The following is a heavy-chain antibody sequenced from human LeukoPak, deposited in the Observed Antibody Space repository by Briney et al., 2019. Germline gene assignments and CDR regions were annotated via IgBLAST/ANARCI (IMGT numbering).Heavy chain of an antibody. Sequence: PSGTLSLTCGVSGGSITSTNWWSWVRQPPGQGLEWIGEVSLRGLTNYNPSLSSRVIMALDTSKNHLSLNLTSVTAADTAVYYCSRENGAFSPFGYWGQGTLVTVPS. J-gene: IGHJ4*02. CDR3: SRENGAFSPFGY. CDR1: GGSITSTNW. CDR2: VSLRGLT. D-gene: IGHD2-8*01. V-gene: IGHV4-4*02.